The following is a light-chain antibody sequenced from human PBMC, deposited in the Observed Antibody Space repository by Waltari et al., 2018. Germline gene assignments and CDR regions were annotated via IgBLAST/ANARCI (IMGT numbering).Light chain of an antibody. CDR2: DVS. J-gene: IGLJ2*01. V-gene: IGLV2-14*03. CDR1: SSDVGDYNY. CDR3: SSYTSSSTYVV. Sequence: QSALTQPASVSGSPGQSITISCTGTSSDVGDYNYVSWYQRHPGKAPKLLIFDVSNPPSGVSNRVAGSKSGDTASLTISGLQAEDEADYYCSSYTSSSTYVVFGGGTKLTVL.